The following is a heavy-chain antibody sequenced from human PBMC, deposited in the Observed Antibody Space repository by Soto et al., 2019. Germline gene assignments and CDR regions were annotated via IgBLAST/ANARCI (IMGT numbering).Heavy chain of an antibody. D-gene: IGHD3-16*02. Sequence: PSETLSLTCTVSGGSITSGGYFWSWIRQHPGKDLEWIGYIYHSGSTFYNPSLQSRVALSVDTSKNQFSLKLNSMTAADTAVYYCARGRLGQLSLTSSFDYWGQGTLVTVSS. CDR1: GGSITSGGYF. CDR3: ARGRLGQLSLTSSFDY. CDR2: IYHSGST. V-gene: IGHV4-31*03. J-gene: IGHJ4*02.